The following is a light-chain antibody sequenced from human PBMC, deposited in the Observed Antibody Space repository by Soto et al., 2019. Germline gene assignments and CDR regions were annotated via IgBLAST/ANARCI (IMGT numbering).Light chain of an antibody. J-gene: IGKJ1*01. CDR1: QSISSY. Sequence: DIQITQSPSSLSSSVRDRFTITCLASQSISSYLNWYQQKPGKAPKLLIYAASSLQSGVPSRFSGSGSGTDFTLTISSLQPEDFATYYCQQSYSTPPWTFGQGTK. CDR3: QQSYSTPPWT. CDR2: AAS. V-gene: IGKV1-39*01.